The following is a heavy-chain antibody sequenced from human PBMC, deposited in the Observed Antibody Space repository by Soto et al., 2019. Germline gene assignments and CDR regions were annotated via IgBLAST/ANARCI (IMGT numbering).Heavy chain of an antibody. CDR2: INHSGST. CDR3: ARCRVPAAISRASRWFDP. J-gene: IGHJ5*02. D-gene: IGHD2-2*02. V-gene: IGHV4-34*01. CDR1: GGSFSGYY. Sequence: QVQLQQWGAGLLKPSETLSLTCAVYGGSFSGYYWSWIRQPPGKGLEWIGEINHSGSTNYNPSLKSPVTISVDTSKNQFSLKLSSVTAADTAVYYCARCRVPAAISRASRWFDPWGQGTLVTVSS.